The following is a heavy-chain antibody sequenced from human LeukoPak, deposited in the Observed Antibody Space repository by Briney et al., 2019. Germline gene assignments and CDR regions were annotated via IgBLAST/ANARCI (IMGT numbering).Heavy chain of an antibody. CDR1: GGSISSGSYY. CDR2: IYTSGSA. J-gene: IGHJ4*02. Sequence: SETLSLTCTVSGGSISSGSYYWSWIWQPAGKGLEWIGRIYTSGSANYNPSLKSRVTISVDTSKNQFSLKLSSVTAADTAVYYCASGFQYDILTGYYSYWGQGTLVTVSS. CDR3: ASGFQYDILTGYYSY. D-gene: IGHD3-9*01. V-gene: IGHV4-61*02.